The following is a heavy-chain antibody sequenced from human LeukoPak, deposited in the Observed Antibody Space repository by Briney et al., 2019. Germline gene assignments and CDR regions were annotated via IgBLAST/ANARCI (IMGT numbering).Heavy chain of an antibody. J-gene: IGHJ4*02. V-gene: IGHV3-23*01. CDR2: ISDSGGNT. CDR1: GITLSNYG. CDR3: AKRGVVIRVILVGFHKEAYYFES. Sequence: PGGSLRLSCAVSGITLSNYGMSWVRQAPGKGLEWVAGISDSGGNTKYADSVKGRFTTSRDNPKNTLYLQMNSLRAEDTAVYFCAKRGVVIRVILVGFHKEAYYFESWGQGALVTVSS. D-gene: IGHD3/OR15-3a*01.